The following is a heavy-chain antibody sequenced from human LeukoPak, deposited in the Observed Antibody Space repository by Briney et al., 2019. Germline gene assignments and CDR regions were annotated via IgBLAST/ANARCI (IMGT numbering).Heavy chain of an antibody. V-gene: IGHV3-23*01. J-gene: IGHJ6*02. CDR1: KFTFSTYV. CDR2: ISASGGST. Sequence: GGSLRLSCAASKFTFSTYVMSWVRQAPGKGLEWVSAISASGGSTYYLDSVKGRFTISRDNSKNTLYLQMSSLRAEDTAVYYCARDRFTMVRGVMSYYYGMDVWGQGTTVTVSS. CDR3: ARDRFTMVRGVMSYYYGMDV. D-gene: IGHD3-10*01.